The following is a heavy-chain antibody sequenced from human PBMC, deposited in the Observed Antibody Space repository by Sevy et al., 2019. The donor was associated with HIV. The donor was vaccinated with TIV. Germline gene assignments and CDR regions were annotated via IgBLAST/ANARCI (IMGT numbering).Heavy chain of an antibody. V-gene: IGHV3-23*01. CDR3: AKDQGGWGNFDY. J-gene: IGHJ4*02. CDR2: VTGSGEYT. D-gene: IGHD6-19*01. CDR1: GLTFDNDD. Sequence: EGSLRLSCAASGLTFDNDDFNWVRQAPGKALEWVSRVTGSGEYTDYADFVKGRFTISRDNSKNTLYLQMNSPRAEDTALYYCAKDQGGWGNFDYWGQGTLVTVSS.